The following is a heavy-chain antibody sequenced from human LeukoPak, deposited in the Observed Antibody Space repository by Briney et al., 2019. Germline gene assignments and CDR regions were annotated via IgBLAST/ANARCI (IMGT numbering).Heavy chain of an antibody. CDR3: ARERPASNYFDY. J-gene: IGHJ4*02. CDR2: IHYSGST. D-gene: IGHD1-1*01. CDR1: GGSIGSYY. Sequence: SQTLSLTCTVSGGSIGSYYWGWLRQPPGKGLEYIAYIHYSGSTNYNPSLRSRVTISVDTSKNQFSLKLNYVTAADTAIYYCARERPASNYFDYWGQGILVTVSS. V-gene: IGHV4-59*01.